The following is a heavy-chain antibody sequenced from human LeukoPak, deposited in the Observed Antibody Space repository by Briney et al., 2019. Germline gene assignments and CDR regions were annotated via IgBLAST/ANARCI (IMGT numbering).Heavy chain of an antibody. CDR1: GFTFSDYY. D-gene: IGHD2/OR15-2a*01. CDR3: ARFLTVAVVPQRVDC. V-gene: IGHV3-11*06. CDR2: ISTSSGYT. J-gene: IGHJ4*02. Sequence: GGSLRLSCAASGFTFSDYYMTWIRQAPGKGLECVSYISTSSGYTNYADSVKGRFTISRDNAKNSLYLQMNSLRAEDTAVYYCARFLTVAVVPQRVDCWGQGTLVTVSS.